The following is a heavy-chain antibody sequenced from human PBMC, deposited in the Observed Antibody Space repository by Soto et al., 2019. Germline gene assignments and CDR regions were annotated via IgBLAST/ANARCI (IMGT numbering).Heavy chain of an antibody. CDR2: ISGSGGST. D-gene: IGHD6-19*01. J-gene: IGHJ4*01. CDR3: AKDSSGGYSSGWSPV. V-gene: IGHV3-23*01. CDR1: GFPFSSYA. Sequence: TGGSLSLSCAASGFPFSSYAKSWVRQAPGKGLEWVSAISGSGGSTYYADSVKGRFTISRDNSKNTLYLQMNSLRAEDTAVYYCAKDSSGGYSSGWSPVWGHGTLVTVSS.